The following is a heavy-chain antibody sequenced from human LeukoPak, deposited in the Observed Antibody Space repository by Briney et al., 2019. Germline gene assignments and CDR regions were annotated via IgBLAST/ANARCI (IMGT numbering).Heavy chain of an antibody. D-gene: IGHD3-22*01. CDR3: AKEHYYETSALPGEY. CDR1: GFTVSSNY. Sequence: GGSLRLSCAASGFTVSSNYMSWVRQAPGKGLGWVSVIYSGGSTYYADSVKGRFTISRDNSKNTLYLQMSSLRADGTAVYYCAKEHYYETSALPGEYWGQGTLVTVSP. V-gene: IGHV3-66*02. CDR2: IYSGGST. J-gene: IGHJ4*02.